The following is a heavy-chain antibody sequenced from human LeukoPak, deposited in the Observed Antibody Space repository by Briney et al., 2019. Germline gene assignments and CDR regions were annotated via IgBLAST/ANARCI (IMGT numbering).Heavy chain of an antibody. V-gene: IGHV4-59*01. CDR3: ARAEKAVTGTLDS. CDR1: GDSISNYY. J-gene: IGHJ4*02. Sequence: PSETLSLTCTVSGDSISNYYWSWIRQSPGKELEWIGYMYNRGSTIYNPSLKSRVTITTDPSKNQSSLRLTSVTAADTAVYYCARAEKAVTGTLDSWGQGTLITVSS. D-gene: IGHD6-19*01. CDR2: MYNRGST.